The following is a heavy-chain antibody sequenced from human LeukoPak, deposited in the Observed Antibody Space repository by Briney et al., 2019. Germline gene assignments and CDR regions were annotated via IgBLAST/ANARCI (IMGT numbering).Heavy chain of an antibody. Sequence: AASVKSSSKAPGYTFITYGISGVRQAPPQGRVWMGWISAYNGNTNYAQKFQGRVTMTTDTSTSTAFMELRSLRSDDTAVYYCARVDCTNGVCYSPDYYFYGMDVWGQGTTVTVSS. V-gene: IGHV1-18*01. D-gene: IGHD2-8*01. J-gene: IGHJ6*02. CDR2: ISAYNGNT. CDR3: ARVDCTNGVCYSPDYYFYGMDV. CDR1: GYTFITYG.